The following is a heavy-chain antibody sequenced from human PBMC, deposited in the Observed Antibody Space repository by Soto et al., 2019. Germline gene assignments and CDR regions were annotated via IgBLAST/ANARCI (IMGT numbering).Heavy chain of an antibody. CDR2: INPNSGGT. J-gene: IGHJ3*02. CDR3: ARERGDCSGGSCYSKGSRGAFDI. CDR1: GYTFTGYY. V-gene: IGHV1-2*02. D-gene: IGHD2-15*01. Sequence: ASVKVSCKAYGYTFTGYYMHWVRQPPGQGLEWMGWINPNSGGTNYAQKFQGRVTMTRDTSISTAYMELSRLRSDDTAVYYCARERGDCSGGSCYSKGSRGAFDIWGQGTMVTVSS.